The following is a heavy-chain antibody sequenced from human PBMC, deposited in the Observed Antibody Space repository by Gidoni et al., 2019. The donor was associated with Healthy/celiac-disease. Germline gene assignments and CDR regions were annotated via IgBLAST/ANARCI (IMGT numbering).Heavy chain of an antibody. CDR1: GGSISSYY. V-gene: IGHV4-59*01. CDR2: IYYSGST. J-gene: IGHJ3*02. Sequence: QVQLQESGPGLVKPSETLSLTCTVSGGSISSYYWSWIRQPPGKGLEWIGYIYYSGSTNYNPSLKSRVTISVDTSKNQFSLKLSSVTAADTAVYYCARNSGSYVYRPKDDAFDIWGQGTMVTVSS. CDR3: ARNSGSYVYRPKDDAFDI. D-gene: IGHD1-26*01.